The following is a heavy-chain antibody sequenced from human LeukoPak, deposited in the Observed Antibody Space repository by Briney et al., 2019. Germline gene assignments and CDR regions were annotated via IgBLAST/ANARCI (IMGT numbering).Heavy chain of an antibody. J-gene: IGHJ5*02. V-gene: IGHV1-8*03. CDR3: ARASWEGYCSSTSCYTFDP. CDR1: GYTFTSYD. D-gene: IGHD2-2*02. Sequence: GASVKVSCKASGYTFTSYDINWVRQATGRGLEWMGWMNPNSGNTGYAQKFQGRVTITRNTSISTAYMELSSLRSEDTAVYYCARASWEGYCSSTSCYTFDPWGQGTLVTVSS. CDR2: MNPNSGNT.